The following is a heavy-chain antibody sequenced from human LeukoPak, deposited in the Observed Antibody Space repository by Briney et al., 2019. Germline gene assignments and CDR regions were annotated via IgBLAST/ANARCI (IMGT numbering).Heavy chain of an antibody. D-gene: IGHD3-9*01. CDR3: ANSYDILTGYYSH. Sequence: GGSLRLSCAASGLTFSSYAMSWVRQAPGKGLEWVSAISGSGGSTYYADSVKGRFTISRDNSKNTLYLQMNSLRAEDTAVYYCANSYDILTGYYSHWGQGTLVTVSS. V-gene: IGHV3-23*01. CDR2: ISGSGGST. CDR1: GLTFSSYA. J-gene: IGHJ4*02.